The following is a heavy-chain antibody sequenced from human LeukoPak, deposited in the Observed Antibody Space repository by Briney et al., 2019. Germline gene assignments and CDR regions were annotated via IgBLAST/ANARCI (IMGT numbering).Heavy chain of an antibody. CDR1: GFTFSSYG. Sequence: PGGSLRLSCAASGFTFSSYGMHWVRQAPGKGLEWVAVISYDRSNKYYADSVKGRFTISRDNAKNTLYLQMNSLRAEDTAVYYCARRSSGSPPYYFDYWGQGTLVTVSS. V-gene: IGHV3-30*03. D-gene: IGHD1-26*01. CDR2: ISYDRSNK. J-gene: IGHJ4*02. CDR3: ARRSSGSPPYYFDY.